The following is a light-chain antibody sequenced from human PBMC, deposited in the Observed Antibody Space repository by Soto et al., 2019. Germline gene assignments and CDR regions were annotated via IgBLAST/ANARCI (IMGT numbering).Light chain of an antibody. J-gene: IGKJ1*01. CDR3: HQYASSSRT. CDR2: GAS. CDR1: QSFSSNY. Sequence: EIVLTQSPGTLSLSPGERATLSCRASQSFSSNYLAWYQQKPGQAPRLLIYGASSRATGIPDRFSGSGSGTDFTLTISRLEPEDFAVYYWHQYASSSRTFGQGTKVEIK. V-gene: IGKV3-20*01.